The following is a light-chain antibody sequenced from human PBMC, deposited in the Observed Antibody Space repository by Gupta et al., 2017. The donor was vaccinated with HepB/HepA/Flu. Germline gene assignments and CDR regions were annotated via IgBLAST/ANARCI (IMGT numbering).Light chain of an antibody. CDR2: DVR. J-gene: IGLJ2*01. CDR1: SSDVGGYNY. CDR3: SAYTSSRNL. Sequence: SALTQPASVSGSPAHSITISCTGPSSDVGGYNYVSGHQQHPGKDHKLMIYDVRNRAAVGSNRFSGSKSCNTASQTISWVQDEAEDDYYCSAYTSSRNLFGGGTKLTVL. V-gene: IGLV2-14*01.